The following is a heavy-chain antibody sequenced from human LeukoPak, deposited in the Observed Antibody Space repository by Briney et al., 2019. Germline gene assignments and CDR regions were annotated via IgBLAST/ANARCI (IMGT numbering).Heavy chain of an antibody. CDR1: GYTFTGYY. Sequence: GASVKVSCKASGYTFTGYYMHWVRQAPGQGLEWMGWISAYNGNTNYAQKLQGRVTMTTDTSTSTAYMELRSLRSDDTAVYYCARNALYDFWSGYSHIPDYWGQGTLVTVSS. J-gene: IGHJ4*02. V-gene: IGHV1-18*04. CDR2: ISAYNGNT. D-gene: IGHD3-3*01. CDR3: ARNALYDFWSGYSHIPDY.